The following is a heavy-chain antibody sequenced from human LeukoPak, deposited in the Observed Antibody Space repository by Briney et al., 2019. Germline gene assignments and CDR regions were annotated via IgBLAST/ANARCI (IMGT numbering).Heavy chain of an antibody. CDR2: ISSNGGST. CDR3: ARATIYSSGWYYFDY. Sequence: PGGSLRLSCAASGFIFSSYAIHWVRQAPGKGLEYVSAISSNGGSTYYANSVKGRFTISRDNSKNTLYLQMGSLRAEDMAVYYCARATIYSSGWYYFDYWGQGTLVTVSS. D-gene: IGHD6-19*01. CDR1: GFIFSSYA. V-gene: IGHV3-64*01. J-gene: IGHJ4*02.